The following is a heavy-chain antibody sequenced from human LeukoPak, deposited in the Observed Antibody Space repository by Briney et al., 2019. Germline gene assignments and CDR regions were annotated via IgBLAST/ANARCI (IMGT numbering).Heavy chain of an antibody. V-gene: IGHV4-34*01. D-gene: IGHD6-6*01. CDR1: GGSFSGYY. Sequence: SETLSLTCAVYGGSFSGYYWSWLRQPPGKGLEWIGEINHSGSTNYNPSLKSRVTISVDTSKNQFSLKLSSVTAADTAVYYCARGFCKMAARCHWRWFDPWGQGTLVTVSS. CDR3: ARGFCKMAARCHWRWFDP. J-gene: IGHJ5*02. CDR2: INHSGST.